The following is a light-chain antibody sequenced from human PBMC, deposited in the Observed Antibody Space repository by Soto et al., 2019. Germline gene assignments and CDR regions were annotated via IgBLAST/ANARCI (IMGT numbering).Light chain of an antibody. Sequence: QSVLTQPPSXSGSPGQSVTISCTGTSSDVGGYNYVSWYQQHPGKAPKLMIYEVSKRPSGVPDRFSGSKSGNTASLTVSGLQAEDEADYYCSSYAGSDNLPYVFGTGTKVTVL. CDR1: SSDVGGYNY. CDR2: EVS. V-gene: IGLV2-8*01. CDR3: SSYAGSDNLPYV. J-gene: IGLJ1*01.